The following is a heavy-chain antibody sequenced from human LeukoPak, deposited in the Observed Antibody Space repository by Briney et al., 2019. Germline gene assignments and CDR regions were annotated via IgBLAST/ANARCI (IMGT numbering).Heavy chain of an antibody. V-gene: IGHV4-34*01. D-gene: IGHD1-26*01. CDR1: GESFSGYY. Sequence: SETLSLTCAVYGESFSGYYWSWIRRPPGKGLEWIGEINHSGSTNYNPSLKSRITISVDMSKNQFSLKLSSVTAADTAVYYCARGRWEIADYWGQGTLVTVSS. CDR3: ARGRWEIADY. J-gene: IGHJ4*02. CDR2: INHSGST.